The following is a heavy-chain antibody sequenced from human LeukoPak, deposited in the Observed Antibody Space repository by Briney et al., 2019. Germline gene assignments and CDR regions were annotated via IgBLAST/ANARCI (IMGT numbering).Heavy chain of an antibody. V-gene: IGHV4-59*05. CDR2: IYYSGST. CDR3: AGTLDYCSSTSCLYYFDY. J-gene: IGHJ4*02. Sequence: KSGGSLRLSCAASGFTVSSNYMSWVRQPPGKGLEWIGSIYYSGSTYYNPSLKSRVTISVDTSKNQFSLKLSSVTAADTAVYYCAGTLDYCSSTSCLYYFDYWGQGTLVTVSS. D-gene: IGHD2-2*01. CDR1: GFTVSSNY.